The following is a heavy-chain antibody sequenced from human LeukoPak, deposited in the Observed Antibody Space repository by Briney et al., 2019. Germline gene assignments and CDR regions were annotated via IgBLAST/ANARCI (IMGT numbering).Heavy chain of an antibody. CDR2: ISSSSTYI. Sequence: GGSLRLSCAASGFTFSDYNMNWVRQAPGKGLEWVSVISSSSTYIYYADSVKGRFTISRDNAKNSLYLQMNSLRAEDTAVYYCARDKAAAGTNYFDYWGQGTLVTVSS. V-gene: IGHV3-21*06. J-gene: IGHJ4*02. CDR1: GFTFSDYN. D-gene: IGHD6-13*01. CDR3: ARDKAAAGTNYFDY.